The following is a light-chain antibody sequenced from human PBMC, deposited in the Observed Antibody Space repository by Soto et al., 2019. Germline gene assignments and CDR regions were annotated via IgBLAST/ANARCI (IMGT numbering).Light chain of an antibody. V-gene: IGKV2-28*01. CDR1: QSLLHSSGYNY. CDR3: QQYVISVT. CDR2: GAS. J-gene: IGKJ5*01. Sequence: DIVMTQSPLSLPVTPGEPASISCRSSQSLLHSSGYNYLDWYLQKPGQSPRLLIYGASNRATGIPERFSGSGSGTDFTLTISRLEPQDSAMYYCQQYVISVTFGQGTRLEIK.